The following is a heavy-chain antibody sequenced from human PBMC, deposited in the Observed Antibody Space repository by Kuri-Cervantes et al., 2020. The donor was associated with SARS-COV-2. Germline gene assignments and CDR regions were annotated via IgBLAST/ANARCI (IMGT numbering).Heavy chain of an antibody. V-gene: IGHV3-15*01. CDR1: GFTFSNAW. J-gene: IGHJ4*02. CDR2: MKSKTDGGTT. Sequence: GESLKISCAASGFTFSNAWMSWVRQAPGKGLEWVSRMKSKTDGGTTDYAAPVKGRFTISRDDSKNTLYLQMNSLKTEDTAVYYCTTVIMRNVAGNFDYWGQGTLVTVSS. D-gene: IGHD6-19*01. CDR3: TTVIMRNVAGNFDY.